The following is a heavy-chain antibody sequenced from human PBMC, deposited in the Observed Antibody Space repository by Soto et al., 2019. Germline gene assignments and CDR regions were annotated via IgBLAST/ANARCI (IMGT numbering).Heavy chain of an antibody. CDR2: TYYRSKWYN. V-gene: IGHV6-1*01. D-gene: IGHD3-22*01. Sequence: QSQTLSLTCAISGDSVSSNSAAWNWIRQSPSRGLEWLGRTYYRSKWYNDYAVSVKSRITINPDTSKNQFSLQLNSVTPEDTAVYYCAREGSGWGVVVMRERYYFDYWGQGTLVTVSS. J-gene: IGHJ4*02. CDR3: AREGSGWGVVVMRERYYFDY. CDR1: GDSVSSNSAA.